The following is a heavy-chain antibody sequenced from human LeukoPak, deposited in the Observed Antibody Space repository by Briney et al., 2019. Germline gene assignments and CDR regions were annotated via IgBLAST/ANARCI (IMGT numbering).Heavy chain of an antibody. CDR1: GGSFNTHY. CDR3: ARDLSSGYYFGWFDP. D-gene: IGHD3-22*01. V-gene: IGHV4-59*11. CDR2: IYYSGST. J-gene: IGHJ5*02. Sequence: SETLSLTCTVSGGSFNTHYWNWIRQPPGKGLEWIGYIYYSGSTNYNPSLKSRVTISVDTSKNQFSLKLSSVTAADTAVYYCARDLSSGYYFGWFDPWGQGTLVTVSS.